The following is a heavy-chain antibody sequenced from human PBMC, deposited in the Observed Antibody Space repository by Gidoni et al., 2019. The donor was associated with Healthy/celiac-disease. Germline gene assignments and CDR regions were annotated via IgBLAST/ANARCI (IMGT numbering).Heavy chain of an antibody. V-gene: IGHV4-38-2*01. CDR2: IYHSGST. CDR1: GYSISSGYY. D-gene: IGHD5-18*01. Sequence: QVQLQESGPGLVKLSETLSLTCAVSGYSISSGYYWCWIRQPPGKGLEWIGSIYHSGSTYYNPSLKSRVTISVDTSKNQFSLKLSSVTAADTAVYYCARHGKAMVTGKTGKTYYYYYYGMDVWGQGTTVTVSS. CDR3: ARHGKAMVTGKTGKTYYYYYYGMDV. J-gene: IGHJ6*02.